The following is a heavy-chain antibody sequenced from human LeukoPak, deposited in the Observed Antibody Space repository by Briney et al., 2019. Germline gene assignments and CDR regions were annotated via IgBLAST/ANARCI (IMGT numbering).Heavy chain of an antibody. Sequence: GGSLRLSCAASGFTFSSYGMSWVRQAPGKGLEWVSAISGSGGSTYYADSVKGRFTISRDNSKNTLYLQMNSLRAEDTAVYYCAKTHSIGYYAFDIWGQGTMVTVSS. CDR1: GFTFSSYG. CDR2: ISGSGGST. CDR3: AKTHSIGYYAFDI. V-gene: IGHV3-23*01. D-gene: IGHD3-22*01. J-gene: IGHJ3*02.